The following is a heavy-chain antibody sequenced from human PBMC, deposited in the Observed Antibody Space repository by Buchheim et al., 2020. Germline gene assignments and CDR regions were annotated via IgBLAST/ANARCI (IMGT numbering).Heavy chain of an antibody. CDR1: GFSFRNYG. J-gene: IGHJ6*02. V-gene: IGHV3-30*18. Sequence: QAQLVESGGGVVQPGRSLRLSCAASGFSFRNYGMHWVRQAPGKGLEWVAVTSYDGNNKYYADSVKGRFTISRDNSKNTLYLQMNSLRAEDTAVYYCAKSTVAATGSRPYNYIYGMDVWGEG. D-gene: IGHD1-20*01. CDR3: AKSTVAATGSRPYNYIYGMDV. CDR2: TSYDGNNK.